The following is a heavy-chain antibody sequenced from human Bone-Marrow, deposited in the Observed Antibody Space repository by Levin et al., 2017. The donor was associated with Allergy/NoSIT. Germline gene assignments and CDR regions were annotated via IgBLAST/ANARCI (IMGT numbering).Heavy chain of an antibody. Sequence: ETLSLTCAASGFTVSSNYMSWVRQAPGKGLEWVSVIYSGGRAYYADSVKGRFTISRDNSKNTLYLQMNSLRAEDTAVYYCARAPYDGSGYFGSFDYWGQGTLVTVSS. CDR2: IYSGGRA. D-gene: IGHD3-22*01. CDR3: ARAPYDGSGYFGSFDY. CDR1: GFTVSSNY. J-gene: IGHJ4*02. V-gene: IGHV3-53*01.